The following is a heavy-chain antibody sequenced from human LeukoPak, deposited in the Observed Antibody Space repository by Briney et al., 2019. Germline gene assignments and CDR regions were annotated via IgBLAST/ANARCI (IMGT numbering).Heavy chain of an antibody. CDR2: ISWNSGSI. Sequence: QPGRSLRLSCAASGFTFDDYAMHWVRQAPGKGLEWVSGISWNSGSIGYADSVKGRFTISRDNAKNSLYLQMNSLRAEDTALYYCAKDFSDYYGSGSPRNYYYGMDVWGQGTTVTVSS. CDR1: GFTFDDYA. D-gene: IGHD3-10*01. CDR3: AKDFSDYYGSGSPRNYYYGMDV. J-gene: IGHJ6*02. V-gene: IGHV3-9*01.